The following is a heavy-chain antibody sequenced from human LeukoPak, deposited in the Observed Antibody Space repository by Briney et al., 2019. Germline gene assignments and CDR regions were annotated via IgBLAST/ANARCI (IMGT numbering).Heavy chain of an antibody. V-gene: IGHV1-24*01. Sequence: GASVKVSCKVSGYTLTELSMHWVRQAPGKGLEWMGGFDPEDGETIYAQKFQGRVTMTEDTSTDTAYMELSSLRSGDTAVYYCATDRWGSYLAHAFDIWGQGTMVTVSS. D-gene: IGHD1-26*01. CDR3: ATDRWGSYLAHAFDI. CDR1: GYTLTELS. CDR2: FDPEDGET. J-gene: IGHJ3*02.